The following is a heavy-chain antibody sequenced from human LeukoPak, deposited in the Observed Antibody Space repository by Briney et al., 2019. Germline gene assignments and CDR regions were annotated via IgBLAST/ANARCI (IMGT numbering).Heavy chain of an antibody. J-gene: IGHJ4*02. D-gene: IGHD2/OR15-2a*01. CDR3: TTVPSTPPLDY. V-gene: IGHV3-15*01. CDR2: IKSKTDGGTT. CDR1: GFTFSNAW. Sequence: PGRSLRLSCAASGFTFSNAWMSWVRQAPGKGLEWVGRIKSKTDGGTTDYAAPVKGRFIIPRDDSRNTLFLQMNSLKTEDTAVYYCTTVPSTPPLDYWGQGTLVTVSS.